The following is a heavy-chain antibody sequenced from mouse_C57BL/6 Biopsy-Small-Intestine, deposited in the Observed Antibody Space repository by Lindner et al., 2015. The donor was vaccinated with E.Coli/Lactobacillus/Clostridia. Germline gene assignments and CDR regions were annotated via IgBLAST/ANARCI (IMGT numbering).Heavy chain of an antibody. Sequence: VQLQESGAELVKPGASVKISCKASGYAFSSYWMNWVKQRPGKGLEWVGQIYPGDGDTNYNGKFKGKATLTADKSSSTAYMQLSSLTSEDSAVYFCARWGCYYGAWFAYWGQGTLVTVSA. D-gene: IGHD1-1*01. J-gene: IGHJ3*01. CDR2: IYPGDGDT. V-gene: IGHV1-80*01. CDR3: ARWGCYYGAWFAY. CDR1: GYAFSSYW.